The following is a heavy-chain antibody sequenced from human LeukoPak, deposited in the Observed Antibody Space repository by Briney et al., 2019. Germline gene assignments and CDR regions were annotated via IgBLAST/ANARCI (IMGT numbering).Heavy chain of an antibody. CDR2: IYYSRNT. CDR1: GGSISSYY. D-gene: IGHD6-19*01. CDR3: ARDEGGSGPRWYFDL. V-gene: IGHV4-59*01. J-gene: IGHJ2*01. Sequence: SETLSLTCTVSGGSISSYYWNWIRQPSGKGLEWIGYIYYSRNTNYNPSLKSRVTMSLDTSKNQFSLKLSSVTAADTAVYYCARDEGGSGPRWYFDLWGRGTLVTVSS.